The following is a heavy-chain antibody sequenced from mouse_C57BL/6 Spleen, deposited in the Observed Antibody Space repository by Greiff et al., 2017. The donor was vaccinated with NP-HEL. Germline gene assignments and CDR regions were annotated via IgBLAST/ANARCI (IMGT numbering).Heavy chain of an antibody. CDR3: ARGVPTRGSSYYWYFDV. D-gene: IGHD1-1*01. J-gene: IGHJ1*03. Sequence: QVQLQQSGPELVKPGASVKISCKASGYTFTDYYINWVKQRPGQGLEWIGWIFPGSGSTYYNEKFKGKATLTVDKSSSTAYMLLSSLTSEDSAVYFCARGVPTRGSSYYWYFDVWGTGTTVTVSS. V-gene: IGHV1-75*01. CDR2: IFPGSGST. CDR1: GYTFTDYY.